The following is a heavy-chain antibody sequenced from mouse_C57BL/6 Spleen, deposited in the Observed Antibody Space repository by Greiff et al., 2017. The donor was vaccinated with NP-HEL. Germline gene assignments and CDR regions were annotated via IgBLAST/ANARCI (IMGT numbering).Heavy chain of an antibody. Sequence: VQLQQPGAELVMPGASVKLSCKASGYTFTSYWMHWVKQRPGQGLEWIGEIDPSDSYTNYNQKFKGKSTLTVDKSSSTAYMQLSSLTSEDSAVYYCARPSYGSSYNYAMDYWGQGTSVTVSS. CDR1: GYTFTSYW. V-gene: IGHV1-69*01. CDR2: IDPSDSYT. D-gene: IGHD1-1*01. J-gene: IGHJ4*01. CDR3: ARPSYGSSYNYAMDY.